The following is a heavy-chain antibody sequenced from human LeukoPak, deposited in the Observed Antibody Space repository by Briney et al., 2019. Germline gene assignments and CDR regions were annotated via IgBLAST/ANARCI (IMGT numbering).Heavy chain of an antibody. CDR1: GFTFSSYN. D-gene: IGHD5-12*01. J-gene: IGHJ4*02. Sequence: GGSLRLSCAASGFTFSSYNMNWVRQAPGKGLEWVSSTTSSSSYIYYADSVKGRFTISRDNSKNTLYLQMNSLRAEDTAVYYCAGEIVATTSGDYWGQGTLVTVSS. CDR2: TTSSSSYI. CDR3: AGEIVATTSGDY. V-gene: IGHV3-21*01.